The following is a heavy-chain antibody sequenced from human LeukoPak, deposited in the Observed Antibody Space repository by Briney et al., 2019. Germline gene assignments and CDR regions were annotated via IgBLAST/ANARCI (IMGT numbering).Heavy chain of an antibody. Sequence: GGSLRLSCAASGFTFSRYGMHWVRQAPGKGLEWVAVISYEGSTKDFADSVKGRFTISRDNSKNTLYLQMNSLRAEDTAVYYCAKRTKHNIAAAEDYWGQGTLVTVSS. D-gene: IGHD6-13*01. CDR2: ISYEGSTK. V-gene: IGHV3-30*18. CDR3: AKRTKHNIAAAEDY. J-gene: IGHJ4*02. CDR1: GFTFSRYG.